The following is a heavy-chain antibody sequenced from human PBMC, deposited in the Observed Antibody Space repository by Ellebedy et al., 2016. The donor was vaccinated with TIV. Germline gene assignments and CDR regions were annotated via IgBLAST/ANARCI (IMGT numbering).Heavy chain of an antibody. CDR3: ARGNYYGSDGPYYYGMDV. D-gene: IGHD3-10*01. CDR2: IIPIFGTA. J-gene: IGHJ6*02. CDR1: GGTFSSYA. Sequence: SVKVSXXASGGTFSSYAISWVRQAPGQGLEWMGGIIPIFGTANYAQKFQGRVTITADESTSTAYMELSSLRSEDTAVYYCARGNYYGSDGPYYYGMDVWGQGTTVTVSS. V-gene: IGHV1-69*13.